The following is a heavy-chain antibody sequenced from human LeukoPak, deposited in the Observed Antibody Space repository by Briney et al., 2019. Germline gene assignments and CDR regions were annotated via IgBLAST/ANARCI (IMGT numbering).Heavy chain of an antibody. J-gene: IGHJ3*02. V-gene: IGHV4-4*02. Sequence: SETLSLTCTVSGDSINSLDLWSWVRQPPGKGLEWIGEMYLSGTTHSNPSVKSRVTISVDKSKNQFSLKLSSVTAADTAVYYCARASDAFDIWGQGTMVTVSS. CDR1: GDSINSLDL. CDR3: ARASDAFDI. CDR2: MYLSGTT.